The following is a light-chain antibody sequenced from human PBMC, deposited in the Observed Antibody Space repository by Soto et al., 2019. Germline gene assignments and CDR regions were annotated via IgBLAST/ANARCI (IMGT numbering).Light chain of an antibody. V-gene: IGLV2-14*01. CDR3: SSYTSSSTPLYV. Sequence: QSALTQPASVSGSPGQSITISCTGTSSDVGGYNYVSWYQQHPGKAPKLMIYDVSNRPSGVSNRFSGSKSGNTASLTISGLQAEDEADYYCSSYTSSSTPLYVFGPGTKVTV. CDR1: SSDVGGYNY. J-gene: IGLJ1*01. CDR2: DVS.